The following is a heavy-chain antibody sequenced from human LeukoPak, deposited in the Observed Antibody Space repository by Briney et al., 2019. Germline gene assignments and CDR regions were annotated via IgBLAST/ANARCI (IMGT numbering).Heavy chain of an antibody. D-gene: IGHD5-24*01. CDR1: GFTFSSYS. CDR2: IGSSSSYI. J-gene: IGHJ4*02. Sequence: PGGSLRLSCAASGFTFSSYSMNWVRQAPGKGLEWVSSIGSSSSYIYYADSVKGRFTISRDNAKNSLYLQMNSLRAEDTAVYYCARAVGYNGFLDYWGQGTLVTVSS. CDR3: ARAVGYNGFLDY. V-gene: IGHV3-21*01.